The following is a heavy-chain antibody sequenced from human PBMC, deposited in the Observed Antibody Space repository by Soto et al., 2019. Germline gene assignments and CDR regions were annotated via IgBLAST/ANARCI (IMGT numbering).Heavy chain of an antibody. Sequence: VGSLRLSCAASGFTFSSHAMHWVRQAPGKGLEWVAVISYDGSNKYYADSVKGRFTISRDNSKNTLYLQMNSLRAEDTAVYYCARAARGYDYLDWFDPWGQGTLVTVSS. D-gene: IGHD5-12*01. J-gene: IGHJ5*02. CDR1: GFTFSSHA. CDR3: ARAARGYDYLDWFDP. CDR2: ISYDGSNK. V-gene: IGHV3-30-3*01.